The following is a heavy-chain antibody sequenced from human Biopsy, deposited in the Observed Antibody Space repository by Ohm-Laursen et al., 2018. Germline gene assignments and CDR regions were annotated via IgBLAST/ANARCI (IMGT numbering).Heavy chain of an antibody. CDR3: ARLPHGDLRYNFDY. Sequence: PSETLSFTCNVSGGDINNYYWSWVRQPPGKGLEWIGYISYSGSTNYNPSLRSRVTISLDTSKNQFSLKLSSVTAADTAVYYCARLPHGDLRYNFDYWGQGTLVTVSS. V-gene: IGHV4-59*08. D-gene: IGHD2-21*02. CDR2: ISYSGST. CDR1: GGDINNYY. J-gene: IGHJ4*02.